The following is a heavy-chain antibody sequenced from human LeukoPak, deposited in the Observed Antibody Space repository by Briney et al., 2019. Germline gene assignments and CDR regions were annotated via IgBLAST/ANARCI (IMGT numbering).Heavy chain of an antibody. CDR2: IFGGGST. CDR3: ATWPGGWYGEDS. D-gene: IGHD6-19*01. V-gene: IGHV3-53*01. CDR1: GFTVSSNF. Sequence: GGSLRLSCAASGFTVSSNFMSWVRQAPGRGLEWVSVIFGGGSTYYADSVKGRFTISRDTSKNTLHLQMNGLRADDTAVYYCATWPGGWYGEDSWGQGTLVTVSS. J-gene: IGHJ4*02.